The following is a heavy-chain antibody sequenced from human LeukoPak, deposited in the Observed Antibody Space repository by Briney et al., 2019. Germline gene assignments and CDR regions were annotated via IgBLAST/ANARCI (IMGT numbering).Heavy chain of an antibody. V-gene: IGHV4-34*01. CDR2: INHSGST. CDR1: GGSFSGYY. Sequence: PSETLSLTCAVYGGSFSGYYWSWIRQPPGKGLEWIGEINHSGSTNYNPSLKSRVTISVDTSKNQFSLKLSSVTAADTAVYYCASRQYDFWRRHQSKYYYCGMDVWGQGTTVTVSS. CDR3: ASRQYDFWRRHQSKYYYCGMDV. D-gene: IGHD3-3*01. J-gene: IGHJ6*02.